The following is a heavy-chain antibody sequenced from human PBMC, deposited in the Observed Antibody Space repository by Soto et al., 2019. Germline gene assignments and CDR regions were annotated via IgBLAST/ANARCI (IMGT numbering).Heavy chain of an antibody. CDR2: ISAAGDP. Sequence: EVQLVESGGGLVQPGGSPGLPWEALGFPSRTYDMHWVRQGTGKGLEWVSGISAAGDPDYADSVEGRFTISRENAQNSFFLQMNSLRVGDTAVYYCARTDRDFYGLDVWGQGTTVIVSS. CDR1: GFPSRTYD. CDR3: ARTDRDFYGLDV. J-gene: IGHJ6*02. V-gene: IGHV3-13*05.